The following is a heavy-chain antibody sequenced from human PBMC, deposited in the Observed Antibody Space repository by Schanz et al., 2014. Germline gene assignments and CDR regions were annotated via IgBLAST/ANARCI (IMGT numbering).Heavy chain of an antibody. CDR2: IGTAGDT. CDR1: GFSIRNHD. V-gene: IGHV3-13*04. J-gene: IGHJ4*02. D-gene: IGHD1-1*01. CDR3: ARGTDWNLHY. Sequence: EVPLVESGGGLVQPGGSLRLSCAASGFSIRNHDMHWVRQATGAGLEWVSAIGTAGDTFYLDSVKGRFTISRENAKNSLYLQMNSLRAGDTAVYYCARGTDWNLHYWGQGALVTVSS.